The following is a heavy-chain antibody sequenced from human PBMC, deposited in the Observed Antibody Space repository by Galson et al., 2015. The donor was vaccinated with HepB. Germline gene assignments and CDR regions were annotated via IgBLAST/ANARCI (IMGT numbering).Heavy chain of an antibody. J-gene: IGHJ3*02. CDR3: ARDSAVVTAIGAFDI. Sequence: SVKVSCKASGYTFTSYAMHWVRQAPGQRLEWMGWINADNGNTKYSQKFQGRVTITRDTSASTAYMELSSLRSEDTAVYYCARDSAVVTAIGAFDIWGQGTMVTVSS. D-gene: IGHD2-21*02. CDR2: INADNGNT. CDR1: GYTFTSYA. V-gene: IGHV1-3*01.